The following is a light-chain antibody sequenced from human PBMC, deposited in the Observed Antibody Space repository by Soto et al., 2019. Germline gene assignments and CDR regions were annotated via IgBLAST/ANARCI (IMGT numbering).Light chain of an antibody. J-gene: IGKJ1*01. CDR3: QNYNSYSEE. Sequence: DIQMTHSPSTLSASVLYRVTITFRASQSIGDSLAWYQQKPGKAPKLLIYDASSLKSGVPSRFSGSGSVTEFTLTISSLQPDDFATYYCQNYNSYSEEFGQGTKVDIK. CDR1: QSIGDS. CDR2: DAS. V-gene: IGKV1-5*01.